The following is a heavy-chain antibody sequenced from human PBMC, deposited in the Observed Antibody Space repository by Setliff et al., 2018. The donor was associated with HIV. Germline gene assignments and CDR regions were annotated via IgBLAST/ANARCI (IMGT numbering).Heavy chain of an antibody. D-gene: IGHD3-22*01. CDR2: LNDSGST. Sequence: SETLSLPCAVYGGSFSRYFWSWIRQSPRKRLEWIGELNDSGSTNYNPSLKSRVTISIDTSKSQFSIKLSSVTAADTAVYYCARTPRNYYDIRGYHSWGQGTRGTVSS. J-gene: IGHJ4*02. CDR3: ARTPRNYYDIRGYHS. V-gene: IGHV4-34*01. CDR1: GGSFSRYF.